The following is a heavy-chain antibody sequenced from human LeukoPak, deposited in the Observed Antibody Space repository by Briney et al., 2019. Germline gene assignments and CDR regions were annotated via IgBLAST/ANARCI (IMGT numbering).Heavy chain of an antibody. D-gene: IGHD3-10*01. Sequence: PSQTLSLTCTVSGGSISSGDYYWRWIRQPPGKGLEWIAYIYYSGSTYYNPSLKSRVTISVDTSKNQFSLKLSSVTAADTAVYYCARGLGVRGVTNWFDPWGQGTLVTVSS. CDR1: GGSISSGDYY. CDR3: ARGLGVRGVTNWFDP. CDR2: IYYSGST. V-gene: IGHV4-30-4*01. J-gene: IGHJ5*02.